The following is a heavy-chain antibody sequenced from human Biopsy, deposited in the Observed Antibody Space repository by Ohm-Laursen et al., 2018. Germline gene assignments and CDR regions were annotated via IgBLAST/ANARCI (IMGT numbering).Heavy chain of an antibody. CDR1: GGSVRGYY. V-gene: IGHV4-59*02. CDR3: ARVRGSGFFAFDI. J-gene: IGHJ3*02. D-gene: IGHD3-3*01. CDR2: IFDDGAT. Sequence: SDTLSLTCSASGGSVRGYYWSWIRQTSGTGLAWIGHIFDDGATNYSPSPSLQGRVTLSIDTSENTFSLTLTSLTRADTGVYYCARVRGSGFFAFDIWGRETTVSVSS.